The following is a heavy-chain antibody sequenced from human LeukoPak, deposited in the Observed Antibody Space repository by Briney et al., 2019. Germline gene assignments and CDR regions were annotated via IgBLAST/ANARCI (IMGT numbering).Heavy chain of an antibody. CDR2: INHSGST. Sequence: SETLSLTCAVYGGSFSSYYWSWIRQPPGKGLEWIGEINHSGSTNYNPSLKSRVTISVDTSKNQFSLKLSSVTAADTAVYYCAREVSTPVAFDIWGQGTMVTVSS. J-gene: IGHJ3*02. CDR3: AREVSTPVAFDI. D-gene: IGHD2/OR15-2a*01. V-gene: IGHV4-34*01. CDR1: GGSFSSYY.